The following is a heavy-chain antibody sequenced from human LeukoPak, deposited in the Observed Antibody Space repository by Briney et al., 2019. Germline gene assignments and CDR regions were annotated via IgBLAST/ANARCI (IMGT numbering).Heavy chain of an antibody. Sequence: GGSLRLSCAASGFTFSSHGMNWVRQAPGKGLEWVSGITGGGTTYYADSVKGRVTISRDNSKNTLYLQMNSLRAEDTAVYYCAKDRLGQALDDWGQGTLVTVSS. D-gene: IGHD3-16*01. CDR3: AKDRLGQALDD. CDR2: ITGGGTT. J-gene: IGHJ4*02. V-gene: IGHV3-23*01. CDR1: GFTFSSHG.